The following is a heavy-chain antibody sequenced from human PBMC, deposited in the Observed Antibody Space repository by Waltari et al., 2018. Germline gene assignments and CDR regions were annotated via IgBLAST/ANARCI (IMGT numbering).Heavy chain of an antibody. Sequence: EVQLVESGGDLVQPGGSLRLSCAASGFTSCSYWMSWVRQAPGKGLERVANIKQEGSGKYYVDSVRGPFTIYRDNAKNSLYLQMNSLRAEDTAVYYCARDRGSYWPIDYWGQGTLVTVSS. D-gene: IGHD1-26*01. CDR2: IKQEGSGK. CDR1: GFTSCSYW. CDR3: ARDRGSYWPIDY. V-gene: IGHV3-7*01. J-gene: IGHJ4*02.